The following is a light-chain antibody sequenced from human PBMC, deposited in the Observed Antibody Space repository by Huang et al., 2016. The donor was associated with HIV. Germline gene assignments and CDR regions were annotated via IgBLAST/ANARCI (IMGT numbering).Light chain of an antibody. V-gene: IGKV4-1*01. CDR2: WAS. CDR3: QQYYTTPGT. CDR1: RSILYNSNNKNY. J-gene: IGKJ3*01. Sequence: DIVLTQSPDSLAVSLGERATINCSSSRSILYNSNNKNYLAWHQQKQGQSPKLLIYWASTRESGVPYRFSGSGSETDFTLTISSLQAEDVAVYFCQQYYTTPGTFGPGTTVHIK.